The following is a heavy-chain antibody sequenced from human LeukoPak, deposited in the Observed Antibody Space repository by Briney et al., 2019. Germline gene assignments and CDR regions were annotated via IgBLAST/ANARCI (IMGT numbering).Heavy chain of an antibody. Sequence: ASVKVSCKASGGTFSSYAISWVRQAPGQGLEWMGGIIPIFGTANYAQKFQGRVTITTDESTSTAYMELSSLRSEDTAVYYCASLGEYSYGAYFDYWGQGTPVTVSS. CDR3: ASLGEYSYGAYFDY. CDR2: IIPIFGTA. D-gene: IGHD5-18*01. CDR1: GGTFSSYA. J-gene: IGHJ4*02. V-gene: IGHV1-69*05.